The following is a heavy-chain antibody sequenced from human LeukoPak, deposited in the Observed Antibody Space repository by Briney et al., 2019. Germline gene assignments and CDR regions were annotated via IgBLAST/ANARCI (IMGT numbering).Heavy chain of an antibody. D-gene: IGHD5-12*01. Sequence: GGSLRLSCAASGFTVSSNYMSWVRQAPGKGLEWVANIKQDGSEKLYVDSLKGRFTISRDNAKNSLYLQMNSLRAEDTAVYYCATLGAYDRFDSWGQGTLVTVSS. CDR3: ATLGAYDRFDS. CDR2: IKQDGSEK. J-gene: IGHJ4*02. CDR1: GFTVSSNY. V-gene: IGHV3-7*05.